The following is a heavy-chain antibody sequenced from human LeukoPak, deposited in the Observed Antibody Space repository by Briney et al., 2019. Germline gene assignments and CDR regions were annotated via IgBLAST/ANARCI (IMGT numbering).Heavy chain of an antibody. Sequence: GASVKVSCKVSGYTLTELSIHWVRQAPGKGLEWMGGFGPEDGDAIYAQSFQGRVTMTEDTSTDTPYMELRSLRSEDTAVYYCTTRHSGSWFGAFDIWGQGTMVTVSS. CDR2: FGPEDGDA. CDR1: GYTLTELS. CDR3: TTRHSGSWFGAFDI. V-gene: IGHV1-24*01. J-gene: IGHJ3*02. D-gene: IGHD1-26*01.